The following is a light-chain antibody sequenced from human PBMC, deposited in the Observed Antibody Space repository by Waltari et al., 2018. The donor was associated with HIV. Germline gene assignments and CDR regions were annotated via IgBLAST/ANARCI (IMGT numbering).Light chain of an antibody. V-gene: IGKV3-15*01. CDR1: QRVDSN. CDR3: QQYNSWPWT. J-gene: IGKJ1*01. CDR2: GTS. Sequence: EIVLTQSPDTLSVSPGERVTLSCRASQRVDSNFAWYQQKPGQAPRLLIFGTSSRAAGIPARISGSGSETESTLNISSLQSEDFAVYYCQQYNSWPWTFGQGTKVEVK.